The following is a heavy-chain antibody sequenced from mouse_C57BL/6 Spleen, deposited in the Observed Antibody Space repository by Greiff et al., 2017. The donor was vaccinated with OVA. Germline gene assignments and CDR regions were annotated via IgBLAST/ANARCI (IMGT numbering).Heavy chain of an antibody. Sequence: VKLVESGPGLVQPSQSLSITCTVSGFSLTSYGVHWVRQSPGKGLEWLGVIWSGGSTDYNAAFISRLSISKDNSKSQVFFKMNSLQADDTAIYYCATRGDYGNYYAMDYWGQGTSVTVSS. D-gene: IGHD1-1*01. J-gene: IGHJ4*01. V-gene: IGHV2-2*01. CDR2: IWSGGST. CDR1: GFSLTSYG. CDR3: ATRGDYGNYYAMDY.